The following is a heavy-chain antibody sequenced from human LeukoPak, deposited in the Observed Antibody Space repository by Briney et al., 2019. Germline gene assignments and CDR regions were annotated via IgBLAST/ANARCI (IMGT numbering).Heavy chain of an antibody. V-gene: IGHV4-61*01. D-gene: IGHD4-17*01. Sequence: SETLSLTCTVSGGSVSSGSYYWSWIRQPPGKGLEWIGYIYYSGSTNYNPSLKSRVTISVDASKNQFSLKLSSVTAADTAVYYCARADYGDYGEYYFDYWGQGTLVTVSS. CDR3: ARADYGDYGEYYFDY. J-gene: IGHJ4*02. CDR2: IYYSGST. CDR1: GGSVSSGSYY.